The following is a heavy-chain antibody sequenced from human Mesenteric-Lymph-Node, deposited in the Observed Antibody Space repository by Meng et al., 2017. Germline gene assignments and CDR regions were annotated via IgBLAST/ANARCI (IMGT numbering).Heavy chain of an antibody. CDR2: IYTSGST. CDR1: GGSISSGSYY. V-gene: IGHV4-61*02. J-gene: IGHJ4*02. Sequence: SETLSLTCTVSGGSISSGSYYWSWIRQPAGKGLEWIGRIYTSGSTNYNPSLKSRVTISVDTSKNQFSLRLSSVTAADTAVYYCARHNNSWFIDLWGQGTLVTVSS. D-gene: IGHD6-13*01. CDR3: ARHNNSWFIDL.